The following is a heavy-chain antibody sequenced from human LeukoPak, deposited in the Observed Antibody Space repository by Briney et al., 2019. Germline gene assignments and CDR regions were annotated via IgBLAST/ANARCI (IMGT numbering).Heavy chain of an antibody. D-gene: IGHD5-12*01. CDR3: ARRLIGSGYPFDP. J-gene: IGHJ5*02. CDR1: GGSISSSSYY. V-gene: IGHV4-39*01. CDR2: IYYSGST. Sequence: PSETLSLTCTVSGGSISSSSYYWGWIRQPPGKGLEWIGSIYYSGSTYYNPSLKSRVTISVDTSKNQFSLKLSSVTAADTAVYYCARRLIGSGYPFDPWGQGTLVTVSS.